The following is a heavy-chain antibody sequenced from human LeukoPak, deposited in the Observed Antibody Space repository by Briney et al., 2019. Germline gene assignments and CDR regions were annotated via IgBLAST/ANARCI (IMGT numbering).Heavy chain of an antibody. CDR1: GFTFSSYW. CDR2: IKQDGSEK. V-gene: IGHV3-7*01. D-gene: IGHD3-10*01. J-gene: IGHJ6*03. CDR3: ARDLNYYGSGRKDYYYMDV. Sequence: PGGSLRLSCAASGFTFSSYWMSWVRQAPGKGLEWVANIKQDGSEKYYVDSVKGRFTISRDNAKNSLYLQMNSLRAEDTAVYYCARDLNYYGSGRKDYYYMDVWGKGTTVTVSS.